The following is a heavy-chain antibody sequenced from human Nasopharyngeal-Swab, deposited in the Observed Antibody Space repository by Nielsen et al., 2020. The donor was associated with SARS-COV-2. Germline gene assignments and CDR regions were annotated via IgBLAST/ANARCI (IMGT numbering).Heavy chain of an antibody. CDR2: IWYDGSNK. CDR3: ARDYAYRTAAGAFDI. D-gene: IGHD6-13*01. J-gene: IGHJ3*02. Sequence: GESLKISCAASGFTFSSYGMHWVRQAPGKGLEWVAVIWYDGSNKYYADSVKGRFTISRDNSKNTLYLQMNSLRAEDTAVYYCARDYAYRTAAGAFDIWGQGTMVTVSS. CDR1: GFTFSSYG. V-gene: IGHV3-33*01.